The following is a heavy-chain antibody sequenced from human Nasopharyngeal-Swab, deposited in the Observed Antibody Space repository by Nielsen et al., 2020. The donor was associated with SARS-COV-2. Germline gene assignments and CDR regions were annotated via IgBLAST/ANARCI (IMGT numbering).Heavy chain of an antibody. V-gene: IGHV4-61*07. D-gene: IGHD4-11*01. CDR2: MSYSGST. J-gene: IGHJ4*02. CDR3: ARHDYNNYEINY. Sequence: WIRQPPGKGLEWIGYMSYSGSTNYNPSLKSLVTISLDTSKNHFSLKLNSVTAADTAVYYCARHDYNNYEINYWGQGTLVTVSS.